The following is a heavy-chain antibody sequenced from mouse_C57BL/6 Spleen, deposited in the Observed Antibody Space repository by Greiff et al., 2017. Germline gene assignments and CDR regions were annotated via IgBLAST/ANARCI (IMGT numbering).Heavy chain of an antibody. CDR3: ASLRSWFAY. D-gene: IGHD1-1*01. CDR1: GYKFTDYN. J-gene: IGHJ3*01. CDR2: LNPNNGGT. V-gene: IGHV1-22*01. Sequence: EVQLQQSGPELVKPGASVKMSCKASGYKFTDYNMHWVKQSHGKSLEWIGYLNPNNGGTSYNQKFKGKATLTVNKSSRTAYMELRSRTSEVSAVYYCASLRSWFAYWGQGTLVTVSA.